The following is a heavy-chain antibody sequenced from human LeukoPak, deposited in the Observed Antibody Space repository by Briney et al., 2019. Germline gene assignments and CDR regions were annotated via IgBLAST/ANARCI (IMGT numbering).Heavy chain of an antibody. D-gene: IGHD3-10*01. V-gene: IGHV3-23*01. Sequence: AGGSLRLSCAASGFTFSSYAMSWVRQAPGKGLEGVSAISGSGGSTYYADSVKGRFTISRDNSKNILYLQMNSLRAEDTAVYYCAKATYQYYGSGSYSIDYWGQGTLVTVSS. CDR1: GFTFSSYA. CDR3: AKATYQYYGSGSYSIDY. CDR2: ISGSGGST. J-gene: IGHJ4*02.